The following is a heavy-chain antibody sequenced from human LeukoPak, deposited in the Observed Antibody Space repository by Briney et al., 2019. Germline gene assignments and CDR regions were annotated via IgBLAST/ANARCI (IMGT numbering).Heavy chain of an antibody. CDR2: IIPIFGTA. V-gene: IGHV1-69*13. Sequence: EASVKVSCKASGGTFSSFSISWVLQAPGQGLEWMGGIIPIFGTANYAQKFQGRVTITADESTSTAYMELSSLRSEDTAVYYCASLGIAAADLFDYWGQGTLVTVSS. J-gene: IGHJ4*02. D-gene: IGHD6-13*01. CDR3: ASLGIAAADLFDY. CDR1: GGTFSSFS.